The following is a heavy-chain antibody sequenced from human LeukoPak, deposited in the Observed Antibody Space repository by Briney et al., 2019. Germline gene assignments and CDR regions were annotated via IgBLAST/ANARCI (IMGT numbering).Heavy chain of an antibody. J-gene: IGHJ4*02. Sequence: GESLKISCKGSGYSFTSQWIGWVRQMPGKGLQWMGIIYPGDSDTRYSPSFQGQVTISADKSIGTAYLQWSSLKASDTAMYYCARSEVDTSGYSAYWGQGTLVTVSS. CDR2: IYPGDSDT. CDR1: GYSFTSQW. V-gene: IGHV5-51*01. D-gene: IGHD3-22*01. CDR3: ARSEVDTSGYSAY.